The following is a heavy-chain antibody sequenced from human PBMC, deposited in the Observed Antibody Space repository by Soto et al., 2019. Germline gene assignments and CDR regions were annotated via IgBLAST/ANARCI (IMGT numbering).Heavy chain of an antibody. CDR3: ARQIYDSSGYYYAY. CDR2: IYSLGNT. Sequence: QMQLQESGPGLVKPSETLSLTCTVSGGSISSSSYYWGWIRQPPGQGLEWLGTIYSLGNTYYNPSLKSRVTISVYKSKSQLFLKLSSVTAPDPAVYYCARQIYDSSGYYYAYWGQGTLVTVSS. D-gene: IGHD3-22*01. J-gene: IGHJ4*02. CDR1: GGSISSSSYY. V-gene: IGHV4-39*01.